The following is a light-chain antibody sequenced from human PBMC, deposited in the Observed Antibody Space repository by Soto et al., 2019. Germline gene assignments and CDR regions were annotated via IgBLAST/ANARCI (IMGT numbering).Light chain of an antibody. V-gene: IGKV1-27*01. CDR2: AAS. CDR3: QQDNSAPRT. CDR1: QGISNY. J-gene: IGKJ1*01. Sequence: DIQMTQSPSSLSASVGDRVTINCRASQGISNYLAWYQQKPGKVPKLLSYAASTLQSGVPSRFSGGGSGTDFTLPIRSLQPEGVATYYGQQDNSAPRTFSQGTKVEIK.